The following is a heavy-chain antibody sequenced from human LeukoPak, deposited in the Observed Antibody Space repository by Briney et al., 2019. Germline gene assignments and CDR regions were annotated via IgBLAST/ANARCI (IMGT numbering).Heavy chain of an antibody. CDR2: IKQDGSEK. CDR1: GFTFSNYA. V-gene: IGHV3-7*01. D-gene: IGHD6-19*01. CDR3: ARSRSSGWYLF. Sequence: GGSLRLSCAASGFTFSNYAMSWVRQAPGKGLEWVANIKQDGSEKYYVDSVKGRFTISRDNAKNSLYLQMNSLRAEDTAVYYCARSRSSGWYLFGGQGTLVTVSS. J-gene: IGHJ4*02.